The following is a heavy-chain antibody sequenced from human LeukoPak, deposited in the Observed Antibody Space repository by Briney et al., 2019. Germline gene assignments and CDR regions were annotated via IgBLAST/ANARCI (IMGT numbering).Heavy chain of an antibody. Sequence: GGSLRLSCAASGFTFSSYGMHWVRQAPGKGLEWVAFIRYDGSNKYYADSAKGRFTISRDNSKNTLYLQMNSLRAEDTAVYYCAKDSRDSSGWHIFDYWGQGTLVTVSS. V-gene: IGHV3-30*02. J-gene: IGHJ4*02. CDR1: GFTFSSYG. D-gene: IGHD6-19*01. CDR3: AKDSRDSSGWHIFDY. CDR2: IRYDGSNK.